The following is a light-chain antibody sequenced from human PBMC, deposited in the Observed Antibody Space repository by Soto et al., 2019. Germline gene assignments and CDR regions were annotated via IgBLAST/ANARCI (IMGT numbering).Light chain of an antibody. V-gene: IGKV1-5*01. CDR2: DAS. CDR1: QNVNNH. J-gene: IGKJ3*01. CDR3: QQYYSYFFS. Sequence: DIQMTQSPSTLSASVGDRVTITCRASQNVNNHLAWYWQKPGSAPRLLIYDASTLQVGVPSRFSGSGSGTDFTLTINILQPDDFATYYCQQYYSYFFSFGPGTRVDIK.